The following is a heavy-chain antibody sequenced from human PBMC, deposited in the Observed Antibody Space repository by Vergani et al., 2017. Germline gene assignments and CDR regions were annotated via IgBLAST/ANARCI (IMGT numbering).Heavy chain of an antibody. D-gene: IGHD3-9*01. CDR2: INHSGST. Sequence: QVQLQQWGAGMLKPSETLSLTCAVYGGSFSGYYWSWIRQPPGKGLEWIGEINHSGSTNYNPSLKSRVTISVDTSKNPFSLKLSSVTAADTAVYYCARGDILTGYWNYQHYYFDYWGQGTLVTVSS. CDR1: GGSFSGYY. V-gene: IGHV4-34*01. CDR3: ARGDILTGYWNYQHYYFDY. J-gene: IGHJ4*02.